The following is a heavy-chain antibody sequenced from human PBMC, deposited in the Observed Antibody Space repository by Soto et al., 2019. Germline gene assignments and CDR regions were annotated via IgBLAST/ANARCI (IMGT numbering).Heavy chain of an antibody. J-gene: IGHJ6*02. Sequence: SVKISCKASGFDFGSFGIQFLRQTRGRGLEWIGWIVVASGRTNYARQFQGRVAFSRDMSSTTAYMDLYDLKSDDTAVYFCSADHPHTAIGRPVWGQGTTVTVSS. CDR3: SADHPHTAIGRPV. CDR2: IVVASGRT. V-gene: IGHV1-58*02. CDR1: GFDFGSFG.